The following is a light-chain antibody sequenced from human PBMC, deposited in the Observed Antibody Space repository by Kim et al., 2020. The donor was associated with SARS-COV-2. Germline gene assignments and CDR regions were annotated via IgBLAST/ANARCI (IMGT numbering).Light chain of an antibody. V-gene: IGLV3-19*01. CDR3: NSRDSNDNVV. CDR1: RLRSYY. CDR2: GKN. J-gene: IGLJ2*01. Sequence: VALGQTVRITCQGDRLRSYYATWYQQKPGQAPILVIYGKNNRPSGIPDRFSGSSSGNTASLTITGTQAGDEADYYCNSRDSNDNVVFGGGTQPTVL.